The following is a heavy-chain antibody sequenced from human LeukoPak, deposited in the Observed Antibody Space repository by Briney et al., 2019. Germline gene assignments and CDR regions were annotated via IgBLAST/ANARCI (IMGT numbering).Heavy chain of an antibody. Sequence: PGGSLRLSCAASGFTFSNYWMTWVRQAPGKGLEWVANIKQDGSEKYYVDSVKGRFTISRDNAKNSLYLQMNSLRAEDTAVYYCARDNSLGDIVATIWSDYWGQGTLVTVSS. V-gene: IGHV3-7*01. J-gene: IGHJ4*02. CDR1: GFTFSNYW. CDR3: ARDNSLGDIVATIWSDY. D-gene: IGHD5-12*01. CDR2: IKQDGSEK.